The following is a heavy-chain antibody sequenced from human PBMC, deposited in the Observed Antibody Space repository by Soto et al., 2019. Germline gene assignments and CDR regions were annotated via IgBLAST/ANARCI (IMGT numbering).Heavy chain of an antibody. J-gene: IGHJ4*02. CDR1: GGSISSSSYY. CDR2: VYSSGST. D-gene: IGHD5-18*01. Sequence: SETLSLSCTVSGGSISSSSYYWGWIRQPPGKGLEWIGYVYSSGSTHYNPSLQSRVTISADTSKNQVSLKVNSVTAADTAVYYCARDHPHSYGVYYFDYWGQGTPVTVSS. CDR3: ARDHPHSYGVYYFDY. V-gene: IGHV4-39*07.